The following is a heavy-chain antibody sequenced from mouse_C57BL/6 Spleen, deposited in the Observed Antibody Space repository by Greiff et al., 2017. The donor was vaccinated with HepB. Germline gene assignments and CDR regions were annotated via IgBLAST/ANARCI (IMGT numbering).Heavy chain of an antibody. V-gene: IGHV1-26*01. Sequence: VQLQQSGPELVKPGASVKISCKASGYTFTDYYMNWVKQSHGKSLEWIGDINPNNGGTSYNQKFKGKATLTVDKSSSTAYMELRSLTSEDSAVYYCARSRVGLRYFDVWGTGTTVTVSS. D-gene: IGHD4-1*01. CDR2: INPNNGGT. CDR3: ARSRVGLRYFDV. J-gene: IGHJ1*03. CDR1: GYTFTDYY.